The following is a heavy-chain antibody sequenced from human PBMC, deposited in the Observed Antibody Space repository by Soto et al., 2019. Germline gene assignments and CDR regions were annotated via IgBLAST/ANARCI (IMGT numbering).Heavy chain of an antibody. CDR2: IYSGGST. V-gene: IGHV3-53*01. J-gene: IGHJ4*02. D-gene: IGHD3-22*01. Sequence: EVQLVESGGGLIQPGGSLRLSCAASAFTVSSNYMSWVRQAPGKGLEWVSVIYSGGSTYYADSVKGRFTISRDNSKNTLYLQMNSLRAEDTAVYYCARLHYYYDSSGYQGYYYDYWGQGTLVTVSS. CDR1: AFTVSSNY. CDR3: ARLHYYYDSSGYQGYYYDY.